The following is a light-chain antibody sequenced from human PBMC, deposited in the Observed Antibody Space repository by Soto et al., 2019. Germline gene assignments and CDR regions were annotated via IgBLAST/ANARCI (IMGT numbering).Light chain of an antibody. V-gene: IGKV1-5*03. J-gene: IGKJ1*01. CDR2: EAS. Sequence: DVQITQSPSTRPGSVGDRVTITCRASQSIRSWLAWYQQKPGKAPKLLIYEASHLENGVQSMFGGSGAGTEFSRTINSLQHDDVATDYCQQYNTYPWTFGQGTKVDIK. CDR1: QSIRSW. CDR3: QQYNTYPWT.